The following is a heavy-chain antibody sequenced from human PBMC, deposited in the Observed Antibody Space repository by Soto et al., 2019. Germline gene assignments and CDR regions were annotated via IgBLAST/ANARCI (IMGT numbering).Heavy chain of an antibody. Sequence: PGGSLRLSCAASGFTFSSYSMNWVRQAPGKGLEWVSSISSSSSYIYYADSVKGRFTISRDNAKNSLYLQMNSLRAEDTAVYYCARSSSSWGVLLFPDYWGQGTLVTVSS. CDR1: GFTFSSYS. V-gene: IGHV3-21*01. D-gene: IGHD6-6*01. CDR2: ISSSSSYI. J-gene: IGHJ4*02. CDR3: ARSSSSWGVLLFPDY.